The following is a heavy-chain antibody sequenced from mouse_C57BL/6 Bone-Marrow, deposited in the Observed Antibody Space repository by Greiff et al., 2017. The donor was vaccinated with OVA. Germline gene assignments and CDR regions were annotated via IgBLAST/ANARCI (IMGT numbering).Heavy chain of an antibody. J-gene: IGHJ2*01. V-gene: IGHV1-82*01. CDR1: GYAFSSSW. CDR2: IYPGDGDT. Sequence: QVQLQQSGPELVKPGASVKISCKASGYAFSSSWMNWVKQRPGKGLEWIGRIYPGDGDTNYNGKFKGKATLTADKSSSTAYMQLSRLTSEEAAVYFCARGGRSPFDYWGQGTTLTVSS. D-gene: IGHD1-1*01. CDR3: ARGGRSPFDY.